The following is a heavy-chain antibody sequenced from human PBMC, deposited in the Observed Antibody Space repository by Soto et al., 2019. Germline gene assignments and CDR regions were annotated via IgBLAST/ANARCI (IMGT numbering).Heavy chain of an antibody. CDR3: ARDYCGNSEAFDI. J-gene: IGHJ3*02. CDR2: IYYSGST. D-gene: IGHD2-21*02. V-gene: IGHV4-30-4*01. CDR1: GGSISSGGYY. Sequence: QVQLQESGPGLVKPSQTLSLTCTVPGGSISSGGYYWSWIRQPPGKGLEWLGYIYYSGSTYYNPARKRRVTIAVETSKNQFSLKLSSVTAADTAVYYCARDYCGNSEAFDIWGQGTMVTVSS.